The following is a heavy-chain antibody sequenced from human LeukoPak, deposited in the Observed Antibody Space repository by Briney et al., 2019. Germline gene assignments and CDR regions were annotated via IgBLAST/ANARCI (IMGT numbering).Heavy chain of an antibody. J-gene: IGHJ4*02. CDR2: IYSSGST. CDR1: GFTVSSNY. V-gene: IGHV3-53*01. Sequence: GGSLRPSCAASGFTVSSNYMSWVRQAPGKGLEWVSVIYSSGSTYYADSVKGRFTISRDNSKNTLYLQMNSLRAEDTAVYYCARREPSGRYYINWGQGTLVTVSS. D-gene: IGHD1-26*01. CDR3: ARREPSGRYYIN.